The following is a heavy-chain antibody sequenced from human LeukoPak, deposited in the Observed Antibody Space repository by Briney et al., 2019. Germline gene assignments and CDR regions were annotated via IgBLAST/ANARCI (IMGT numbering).Heavy chain of an antibody. J-gene: IGHJ4*02. Sequence: SQTLSLTCTVSGGSISSGSYYWSWIRQPAGKGLEWIGRIYTSGSTNYNPSLKSRVTISVDTSKNQFSLKLSSVTAADTAVYYCAREGLYSGSPMADYWGRGTLVTVSS. D-gene: IGHD1-26*01. CDR2: IYTSGST. V-gene: IGHV4-61*02. CDR1: GGSISSGSYY. CDR3: AREGLYSGSPMADY.